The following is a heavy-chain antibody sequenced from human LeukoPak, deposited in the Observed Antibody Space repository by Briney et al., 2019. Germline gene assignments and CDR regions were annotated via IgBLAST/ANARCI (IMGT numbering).Heavy chain of an antibody. CDR2: INSDGSST. D-gene: IGHD6-13*01. CDR1: GFTFSSYW. Sequence: GGSLRLSCAASGFTFSSYWMHWVRQAPGKGLVWVSRINSDGSSTSYADSVKGRFTISRDNAKNSLYLQMNSLRAEDTAVYYCASSGWAAAGRFDYWGQGTLVTVSS. CDR3: ASSGWAAAGRFDY. V-gene: IGHV3-74*01. J-gene: IGHJ4*02.